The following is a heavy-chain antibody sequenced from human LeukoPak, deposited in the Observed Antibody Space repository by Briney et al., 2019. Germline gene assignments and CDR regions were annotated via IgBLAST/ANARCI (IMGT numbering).Heavy chain of an antibody. CDR1: GFTFSSYA. J-gene: IGHJ4*02. V-gene: IGHV3-30-3*01. CDR3: AHSNSWYYFDY. CDR2: ISYDGSNK. Sequence: GGSLRLSCAASGFTFSSYAMHWVRQAPGKGLEWVAVISYDGSNKYYADSVKGRFTISRDNSKNTLYLQMNSLRAEDTAVYYCAHSNSWYYFDYWGQGTLVTVSS. D-gene: IGHD6-13*01.